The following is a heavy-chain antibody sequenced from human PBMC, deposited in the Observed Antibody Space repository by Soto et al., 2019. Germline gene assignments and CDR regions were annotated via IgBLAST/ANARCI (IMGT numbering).Heavy chain of an antibody. D-gene: IGHD2-21*01. CDR1: GFSLKDYY. CDR2: SNSSGRND. J-gene: IGHJ5*02. CDR3: ARDRYSNSVNYFDL. V-gene: IGHV3-11*01. Sequence: LRLSSATVGFSLKDYYMTLMRPPPEKEHDWISASNSSGRNDYDAASGKGRVTISRDNAHNSLYLQMSGLKDEDISLYYSARDRYSNSVNYFDLWGQGTLVTVSS.